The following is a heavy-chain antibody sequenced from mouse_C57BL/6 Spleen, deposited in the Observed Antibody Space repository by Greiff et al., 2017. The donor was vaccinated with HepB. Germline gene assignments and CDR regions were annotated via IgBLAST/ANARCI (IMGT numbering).Heavy chain of an antibody. CDR3: ARHGDYDRGTWFAY. J-gene: IGHJ3*01. CDR2: ISGGGGNT. Sequence: EVQLVESGGGLVKPGGSLKLSCAASGFTFSSYTMSWVRQTPEKRLEWVATISGGGGNTYYPDSVKGRFTISRDNAKNTLYLQMSSLRSEDTALYYCARHGDYDRGTWFAYWGQGTLVTVSA. D-gene: IGHD2-4*01. CDR1: GFTFSSYT. V-gene: IGHV5-9*01.